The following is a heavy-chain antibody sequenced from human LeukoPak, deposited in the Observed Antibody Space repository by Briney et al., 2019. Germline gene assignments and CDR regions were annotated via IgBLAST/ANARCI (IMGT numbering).Heavy chain of an antibody. CDR3: AREPITMVRGVIYYYYYMDV. D-gene: IGHD3-10*01. V-gene: IGHV4-61*02. CDR1: GGSISSGSYY. Sequence: SQTLSLTCTVSGGSISSGSYYWSWIRQPAGKGLEWIGRIYTSGSTNYNPSLKSRVTISVDTSKNQFSLKLSSVTAADTAVYYCAREPITMVRGVIYYYYYMDVWGKGTTVTISS. J-gene: IGHJ6*03. CDR2: IYTSGST.